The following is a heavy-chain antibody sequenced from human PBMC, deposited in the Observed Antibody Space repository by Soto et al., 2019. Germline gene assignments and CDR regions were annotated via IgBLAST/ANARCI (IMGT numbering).Heavy chain of an antibody. J-gene: IGHJ4*02. CDR3: TTECHYCSGGSSQFDY. D-gene: IGHD2-15*01. V-gene: IGHV3-7*01. CDR2: IKQDGSEK. Sequence: GGSLRLSCAASGFTFSSYWMSWVRQAPGKGLEWVANIKQDGSEKYYVDSVKGRFTISRDNAKNSLYLQMNSLRAEDTAVYYCTTECHYCSGGSSQFDYWGQGTLVTVSS. CDR1: GFTFSSYW.